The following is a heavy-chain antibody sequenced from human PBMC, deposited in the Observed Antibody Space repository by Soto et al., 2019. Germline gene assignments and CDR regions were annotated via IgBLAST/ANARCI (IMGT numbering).Heavy chain of an antibody. CDR3: ARSVDYGSSFDY. CDR2: SHDSGST. D-gene: IGHD4-17*01. V-gene: IGHV4-59*01. J-gene: IGHJ4*02. Sequence: LRCLRQHPDTGLEWTGYSHDSGSTNYNPTLKSRVTISVDTSKNQFSLKLSSVTAADTAVYYCARSVDYGSSFDYWVQG.